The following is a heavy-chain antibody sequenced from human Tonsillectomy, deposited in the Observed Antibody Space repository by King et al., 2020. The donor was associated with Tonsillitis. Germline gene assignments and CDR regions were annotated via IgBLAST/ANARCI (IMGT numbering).Heavy chain of an antibody. D-gene: IGHD2-15*01. CDR3: ARDGIVLSDWYFDL. Sequence: VQLVESGGGVVQPGRSLRLSCAASGFTFSNYGMHWVRQAPGKGLEWVALIAYDGSYENYADSVKGRFAVSRDNSKNTLYLERNSLRFEDTAVYYCARDGIVLSDWYFDLGGRGTLVTVSS. CDR1: GFTFSNYG. J-gene: IGHJ2*01. V-gene: IGHV3-30*03. CDR2: IAYDGSYE.